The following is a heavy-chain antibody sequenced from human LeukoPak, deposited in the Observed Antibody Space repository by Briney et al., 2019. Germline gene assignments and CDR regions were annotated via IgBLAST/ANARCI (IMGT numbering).Heavy chain of an antibody. CDR3: ARDHDYGGNSGFDY. Sequence: ASVKVSCKASGGTFSSYAISWVRQAPGQGLEWMGRIIPILGIANYAQMFQGRVTITADKSTSTAYMELSSLRSEDTAVYYCARDHDYGGNSGFDYWGQGTLVTVSS. CDR2: IIPILGIA. J-gene: IGHJ4*02. V-gene: IGHV1-69*04. CDR1: GGTFSSYA. D-gene: IGHD4-23*01.